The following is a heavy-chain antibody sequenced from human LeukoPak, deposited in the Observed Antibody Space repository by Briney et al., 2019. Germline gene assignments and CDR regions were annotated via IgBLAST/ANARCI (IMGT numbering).Heavy chain of an antibody. V-gene: IGHV3-74*01. D-gene: IGHD6-6*01. CDR1: GFTFSSYW. Sequence: GGSLRLSCAASGFTFSSYWMHWVRQAPGKGLVWVSRINTDGSSTSYADSVKGRFTISRDNAKDTLYLQMNSLRAEDTAVYYCARIRPLPIEYSSSAAGAFDIWGQGTMVTVSS. CDR3: ARIRPLPIEYSSSAAGAFDI. J-gene: IGHJ3*02. CDR2: INTDGSST.